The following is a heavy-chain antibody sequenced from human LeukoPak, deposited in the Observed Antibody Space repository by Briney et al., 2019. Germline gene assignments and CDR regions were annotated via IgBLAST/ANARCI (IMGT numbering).Heavy chain of an antibody. D-gene: IGHD2-2*01. CDR3: ARDLYCSSTSCYPQNFDY. V-gene: IGHV1-18*01. J-gene: IGHJ4*02. CDR2: ISAYNGNT. CDR1: GYTFTSYG. Sequence: ASVKVSCKASGYTFTSYGISWVRQAPGQGLEWVGWISAYNGNTNYAQKLQGRVTMTTDTSTSTAYMELRSLRSDDTAVYYCARDLYCSSTSCYPQNFDYWGQGTLVTVSS.